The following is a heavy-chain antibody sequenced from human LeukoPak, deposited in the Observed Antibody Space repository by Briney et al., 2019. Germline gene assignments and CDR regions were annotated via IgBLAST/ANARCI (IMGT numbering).Heavy chain of an antibody. Sequence: GGSLRLSCAASGFTFSSYAMHWVRQAPGKGLEWVAIISYDGSNKYYADSVKGRFTISRDNSKNTLYLQMNSLRAEDTAVYYCAKEPSGYTYGHFDYWGQGTLVTVSS. CDR3: AKEPSGYTYGHFDY. J-gene: IGHJ4*02. CDR2: ISYDGSNK. CDR1: GFTFSSYA. V-gene: IGHV3-30*04. D-gene: IGHD5-18*01.